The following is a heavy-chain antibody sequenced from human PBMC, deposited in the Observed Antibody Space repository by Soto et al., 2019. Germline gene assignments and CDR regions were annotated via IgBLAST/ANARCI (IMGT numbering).Heavy chain of an antibody. CDR3: ARGHKGLEV. CDR2: IKQDGSEK. V-gene: IGHV3-7*01. Sequence: PGGSLRLSCEASGLVFSSFWMSWVRQAPGKGLEWVAYIKQDGSEKYYVDSVKGRFTISRDNPKSSLYLQMNNLRAEDTAVYYCARGHKGLEVWGQGTTVTVSS. J-gene: IGHJ6*02. CDR1: GLVFSSFW.